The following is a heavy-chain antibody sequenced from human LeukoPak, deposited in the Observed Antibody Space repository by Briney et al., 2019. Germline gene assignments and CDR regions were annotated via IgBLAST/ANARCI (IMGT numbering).Heavy chain of an antibody. CDR1: GFTLRRYA. CDR2: ISSSGSTI. D-gene: IGHD6-19*01. J-gene: IGHJ4*02. Sequence: PGGSLRLSCADSGFTLRRYAMRCVRQAPGERRGWVSYISSSGSTIYYAESGKGRFTTSRDNAKNSLYLQMNSLRAEDTAGYYCARDQTYSSGWKTGDYWGQGTLVTVSS. CDR3: ARDQTYSSGWKTGDY. V-gene: IGHV3-48*04.